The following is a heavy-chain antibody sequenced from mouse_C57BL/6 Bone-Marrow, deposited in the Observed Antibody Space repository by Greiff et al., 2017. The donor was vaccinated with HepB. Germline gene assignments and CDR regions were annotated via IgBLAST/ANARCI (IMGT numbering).Heavy chain of an antibody. V-gene: IGHV1-59*01. CDR2: IDPSDSYT. Sequence: QVQLQQPGAELVRPGTSVKLSCKASGYTFTSYWMHWVKQRPGQGLEWIGVIDPSDSYTNYNQKFKGKATLTVDTSSSTAYMQLSSLTSEDSVVYYCARKPFAYWGQGTLVTVSA. J-gene: IGHJ3*01. CDR3: ARKPFAY. CDR1: GYTFTSYW.